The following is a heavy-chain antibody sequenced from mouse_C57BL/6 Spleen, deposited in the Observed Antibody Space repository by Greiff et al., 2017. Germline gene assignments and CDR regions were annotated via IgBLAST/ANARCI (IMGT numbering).Heavy chain of an antibody. Sequence: VHLVESGAELVRPGASVTLSCKASGYTFTDYEMHWVKQTPVHGLDWIGAIDPETGGTAYNQKFKGKAILTADKSSSTAYMELRSLTSEDSAVYYCTRREDAAWFAYWGQGTLVTVSA. V-gene: IGHV1-15*01. CDR2: IDPETGGT. CDR3: TRREDAAWFAY. CDR1: GYTFTDYE. J-gene: IGHJ3*01.